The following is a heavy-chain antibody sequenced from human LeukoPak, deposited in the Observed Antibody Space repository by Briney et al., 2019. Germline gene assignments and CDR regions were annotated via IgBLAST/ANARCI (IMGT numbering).Heavy chain of an antibody. V-gene: IGHV3-23*01. Sequence: PGGSLRLSCAASGFTFSSYAMSWVRQAPGKGLEWVSAISGSGGSTYYADSVKGRFTISRDNSKNTLYLQMNSLRAEDTAVYYCAKYLLSGWEYCGGDCYSPFDYWGQGTLVTVSS. CDR1: GFTFSSYA. CDR2: ISGSGGST. CDR3: AKYLLSGWEYCGGDCYSPFDY. D-gene: IGHD2-21*02. J-gene: IGHJ4*02.